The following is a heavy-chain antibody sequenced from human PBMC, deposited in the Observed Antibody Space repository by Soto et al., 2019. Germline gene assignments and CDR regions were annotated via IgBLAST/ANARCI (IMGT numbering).Heavy chain of an antibody. Sequence: QVQLQQWGAGLLKPSETLSLTCAVYGGSFSGYYWSWIRQPPGKGLEWIGEINHSGSTNYNPSLKSRVTISVYTSKNHFSLKLSSVTAADTAVYYCERGGVLRYFGWFAYWGQGTLVTVSS. J-gene: IGHJ4*02. CDR3: ERGGVLRYFGWFAY. V-gene: IGHV4-34*01. D-gene: IGHD3-9*01. CDR1: GGSFSGYY. CDR2: INHSGST.